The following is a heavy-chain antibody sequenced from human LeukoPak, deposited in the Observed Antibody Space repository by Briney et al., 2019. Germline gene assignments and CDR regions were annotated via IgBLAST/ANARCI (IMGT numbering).Heavy chain of an antibody. D-gene: IGHD2-21*01. CDR1: RFTFSSYA. J-gene: IGHJ4*02. V-gene: IGHV3-23*01. Sequence: PGGSLRLSCAASRFTFSSYAMSWVRQAPGKGLEWVSAISGSGGSTYYADSVKGRFTISRDNSKNTLYLQMNSLRAEDTAVYYCAKPGTPYCGGDCYWAPFDYWGQGTLVTVSS. CDR3: AKPGTPYCGGDCYWAPFDY. CDR2: ISGSGGST.